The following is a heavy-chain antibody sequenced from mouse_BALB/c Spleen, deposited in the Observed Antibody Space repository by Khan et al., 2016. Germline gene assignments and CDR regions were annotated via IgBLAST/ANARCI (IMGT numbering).Heavy chain of an antibody. D-gene: IGHD2-1*01. J-gene: IGHJ3*01. V-gene: IGHV1-4*01. CDR3: ARGDGNNDY. CDR1: GYTFTTYT. CDR2: INPSSNNS. Sequence: VQLQESGAELARPGASVKMSCKASGYTFTTYTMQWVKQRPGQGLEWIGYINPSSNNSNYNQKFKDKATLTADKSSSTAYMQLSSLTSSDSAVYSFARGDGNNDYWGQGTLVTVSA.